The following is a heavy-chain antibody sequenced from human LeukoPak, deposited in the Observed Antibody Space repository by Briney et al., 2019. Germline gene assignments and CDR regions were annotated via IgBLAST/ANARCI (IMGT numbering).Heavy chain of an antibody. CDR2: IKEDGSEK. V-gene: IGHV3-7*01. Sequence: PGGPLRLSCAAPGITFSSNWMSWGRQAPGKGLEWVAKIKEDGSEKYNVVSVKGRFTISRDNAKNSLYLQVNSLRAEDTAVYYCARFIRGVTQSSYDSWGQGTLVTVSS. CDR1: GITFSSNW. CDR3: ARFIRGVTQSSYDS. J-gene: IGHJ4*02. D-gene: IGHD3-10*01.